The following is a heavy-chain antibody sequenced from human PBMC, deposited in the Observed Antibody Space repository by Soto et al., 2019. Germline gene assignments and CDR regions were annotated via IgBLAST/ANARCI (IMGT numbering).Heavy chain of an antibody. CDR1: GYTFRTND. D-gene: IGHD4-4*01. V-gene: IGHV3-23*01. CDR2: ISGTDGST. J-gene: IGHJ6*02. Sequence: HPGGSLRLSCAASGYTFRTNDMSWVRQAPGKGLEWVSGISGTDGSTSYIDSVKGRFTISRDDSENTLYLQMNSLRAEDTAVYYCARSRDGYSFYFYYGMDGWGQGTTVTVSS. CDR3: ARSRDGYSFYFYYGMDG.